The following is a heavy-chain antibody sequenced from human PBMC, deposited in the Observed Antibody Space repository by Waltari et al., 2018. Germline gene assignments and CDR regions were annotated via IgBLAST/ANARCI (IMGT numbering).Heavy chain of an antibody. CDR2: IYPGDSDT. Sequence: EVQLVQSGAAVKKPGESLTISCKGSGYSFTSYWIGWVRQMPGKGLEWMGIIYPGDSDTRYSPSFQGQVTISADKSISTAYLQWSSLKASDTAMYYCARHSQIYGSGSPTDYWGQGTLVTVSS. D-gene: IGHD3-10*01. V-gene: IGHV5-51*01. J-gene: IGHJ4*02. CDR1: GYSFTSYW. CDR3: ARHSQIYGSGSPTDY.